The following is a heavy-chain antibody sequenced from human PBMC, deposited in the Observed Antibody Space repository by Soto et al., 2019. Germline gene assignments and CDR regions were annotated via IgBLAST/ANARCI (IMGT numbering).Heavy chain of an antibody. CDR2: ISGSGGST. V-gene: IGHV3-23*01. Sequence: PGGSLRLSCAASGFTFSSYAMSWVRQAPGKGLEWVSAISGSGGSTYYADSVKGRFTISRDNSKNTLYLQISSLRADDTAVYYCAREGLSSNWLNWFDPWGQGTLVTVSS. CDR1: GFTFSSYA. CDR3: AREGLSSNWLNWFDP. D-gene: IGHD6-13*01. J-gene: IGHJ5*02.